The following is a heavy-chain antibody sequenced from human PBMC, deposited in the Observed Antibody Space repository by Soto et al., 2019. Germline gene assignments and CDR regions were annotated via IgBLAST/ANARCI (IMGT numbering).Heavy chain of an antibody. V-gene: IGHV1-3*01. D-gene: IGHD6-13*01. CDR2: INAGNGNT. CDR1: GYTFTSYA. Sequence: QVQLVQSGAEVKKPGASVKVSCKASGYTFTSYAMHWVRQAPGQRLERMGWINAGNGNTKYSQKFQGRVTITRDTSASTAYMELSSLRSEDTAVYYCARTGSSSWYWFDPWGQGTLVTVSS. CDR3: ARTGSSSWYWFDP. J-gene: IGHJ5*02.